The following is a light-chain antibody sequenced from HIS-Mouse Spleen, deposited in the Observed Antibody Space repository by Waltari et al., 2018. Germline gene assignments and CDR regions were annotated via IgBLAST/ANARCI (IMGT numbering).Light chain of an antibody. CDR3: YSTDSSGNHRV. CDR2: EDS. CDR1: ALPQKY. J-gene: IGLJ2*01. V-gene: IGLV3-10*01. Sequence: SYELTQPPSVSVSPGQPARITCSGDALPQKYAYWYQQKSGQAPVLVIYEDSKRPSGIPERCAGASSGTMATLTISGAQVEDEADYYCYSTDSSGNHRVFGGGTKLTVL.